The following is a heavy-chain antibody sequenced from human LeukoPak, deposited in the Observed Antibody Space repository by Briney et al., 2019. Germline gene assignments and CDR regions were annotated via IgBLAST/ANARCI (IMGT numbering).Heavy chain of an antibody. CDR3: ARGRGDYVWGSYRLGNWFDP. D-gene: IGHD3-16*02. V-gene: IGHV4-39*07. J-gene: IGHJ5*02. Sequence: SETLSLTCTVSGGSISSSSYYWGWIRQPPGKGLEWIGSIYYSGSTYYNPSLKSRVTISVDTSKNQFSLKLSSVTAADTAVYYCARGRGDYVWGSYRLGNWFDPWGQGTLVTVSS. CDR2: IYYSGST. CDR1: GGSISSSSYY.